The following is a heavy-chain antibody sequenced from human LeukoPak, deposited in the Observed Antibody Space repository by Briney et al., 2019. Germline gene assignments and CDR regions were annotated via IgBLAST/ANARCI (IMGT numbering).Heavy chain of an antibody. J-gene: IGHJ4*02. Sequence: GGSLRLSCAASGFTFSTYWMHWVRQVPGKGLVWVSRANREGTTSAYADSVKGRFTISRDNDKNTLYLQMNSLRVEDTAVYYCARDVDWILFDYWGQGTLVTVSS. CDR1: GFTFSTYW. D-gene: IGHD3-9*01. V-gene: IGHV3-74*01. CDR2: ANREGTTS. CDR3: ARDVDWILFDY.